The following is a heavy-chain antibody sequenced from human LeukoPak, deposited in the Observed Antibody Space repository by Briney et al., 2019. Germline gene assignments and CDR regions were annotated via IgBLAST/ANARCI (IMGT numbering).Heavy chain of an antibody. J-gene: IGHJ4*02. CDR3: ARDSLLRLGELSYFDY. V-gene: IGHV3-23*01. CDR2: ISGSGGST. Sequence: GGSLRLSCAASGFTFSSYAMSWVRQAPGKGLEWVSAISGSGGSTYYADSVKGRFTISRDNSKNTLYLQMNSLRAEDTAVYYCARDSLLRLGELSYFDYWGQGTLVTVSS. CDR1: GFTFSSYA. D-gene: IGHD3-16*02.